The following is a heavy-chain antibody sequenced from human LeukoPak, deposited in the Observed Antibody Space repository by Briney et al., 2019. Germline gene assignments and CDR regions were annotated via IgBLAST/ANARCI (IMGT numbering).Heavy chain of an antibody. J-gene: IGHJ4*02. CDR3: ARDSPAAAHY. V-gene: IGHV3-21*01. D-gene: IGHD6-13*01. CDR1: GFTFSSYS. CDR2: ISSSSSYI. Sequence: GGSLRLSCAASGFTFSSYSMDWVRQAPGKGLEWVSSISSSSSYIYYADSVKGRFTISRDNAKNSLYLQMNSLRAEDTAVYYCARDSPAAAHYWGQGTLVTVSS.